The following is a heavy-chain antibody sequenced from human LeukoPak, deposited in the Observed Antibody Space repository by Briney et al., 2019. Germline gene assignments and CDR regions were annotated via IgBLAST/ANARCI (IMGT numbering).Heavy chain of an antibody. CDR3: ARDRAGYCSSTSCYRPGHDAFDI. CDR1: GFTFSSYA. J-gene: IGHJ3*02. CDR2: ISYDGSNK. D-gene: IGHD2-2*01. V-gene: IGHV3-30-3*01. Sequence: GGSLRLSCAASGFTFSSYAMHWVRQAPGKGLEWVAVISYDGSNKYYADSVKGRFTISRDNSKNTLYLQMNSLRAEDTAVYYCARDRAGYCSSTSCYRPGHDAFDIWGQGTMVTVSS.